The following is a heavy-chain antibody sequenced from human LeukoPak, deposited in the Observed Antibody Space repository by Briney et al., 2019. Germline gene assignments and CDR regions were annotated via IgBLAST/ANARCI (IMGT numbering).Heavy chain of an antibody. V-gene: IGHV3-21*01. CDR2: ISSSSSYI. Sequence: PGGSLRLSCAASGFTVSSNYMSWVRQAPGKGLEWVSSISSSSSYIYYADSVKGRFTISRDNAKNSLYLQMNSLRAEDTAVYYCASSITGTGNYYYYYYMDVWGKGTTVTVSS. D-gene: IGHD1-20*01. CDR3: ASSITGTGNYYYYYYMDV. CDR1: GFTVSSNY. J-gene: IGHJ6*03.